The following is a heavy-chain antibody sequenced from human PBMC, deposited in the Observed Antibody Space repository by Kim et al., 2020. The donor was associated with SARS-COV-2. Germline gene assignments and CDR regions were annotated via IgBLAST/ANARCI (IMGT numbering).Heavy chain of an antibody. J-gene: IGHJ6*02. V-gene: IGHV1-69*04. CDR3: ASEVPPLGPSAMSSLRPGDYYYSGMDV. D-gene: IGHD2-2*01. CDR2: IIPIGNMT. CDR1: GGPSRSYG. Sequence: SVKVSYKAFGGPSRSYGLSWVRQAPGQGLEWMGRIIPIGNMTDYAQKFQGRVQFTADRMNTVYMELLSLRPEETAAYYCASEVPPLGPSAMSSLRPGDYYYSGMDVWGQGTTVTVSS.